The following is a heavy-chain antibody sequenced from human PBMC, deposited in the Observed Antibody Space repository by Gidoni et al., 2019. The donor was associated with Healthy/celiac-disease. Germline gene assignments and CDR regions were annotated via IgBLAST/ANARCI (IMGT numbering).Heavy chain of an antibody. CDR3: ARGGTGSYYYFDY. CDR1: GFTVSSNY. J-gene: IGHJ4*02. D-gene: IGHD1-26*01. CDR2: IYSGGST. Sequence: EVQLVESGGGLVQPGGSLRLSCAASGFTVSSNYMSWVRQAPGKGLEWVSVIYSGGSTYYADSVKGRFTISRDNSKNTLYLQMNSLRAEDTAVYYCARGGTGSYYYFDYWGQGTLVTVSS. V-gene: IGHV3-66*02.